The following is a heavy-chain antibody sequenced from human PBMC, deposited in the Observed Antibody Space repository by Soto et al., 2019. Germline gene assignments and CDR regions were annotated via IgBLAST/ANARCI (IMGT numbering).Heavy chain of an antibody. Sequence: GASVKVSCKTSGYTFTDYDINWLRQAPGQRLEWMGWINAGNGNTKYSQKFQGRVTITRDTSASTAYMELSSLRSEDTAVYYCARGLGLYYFDYWGQGTLVTSPQ. D-gene: IGHD1-26*01. CDR1: GYTFTDYD. CDR2: INAGNGNT. V-gene: IGHV1-3*01. J-gene: IGHJ4*02. CDR3: ARGLGLYYFDY.